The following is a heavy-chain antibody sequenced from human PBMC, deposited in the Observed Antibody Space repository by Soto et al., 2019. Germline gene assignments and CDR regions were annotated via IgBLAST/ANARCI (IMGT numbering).Heavy chain of an antibody. CDR3: ARVSFITGTTLVDAFDI. V-gene: IGHV4-31*03. Sequence: PSETLSLTCTVSGGSISSGGYYWSWIRQHPGKGLEWIGYIYYSGSTYYNPSLKSRVTISVDTSKNQFSLKLSSVTAADTAVYYCARVSFITGTTLVDAFDIWGQGTMVTVPS. D-gene: IGHD1-20*01. CDR2: IYYSGST. J-gene: IGHJ3*02. CDR1: GGSISSGGYY.